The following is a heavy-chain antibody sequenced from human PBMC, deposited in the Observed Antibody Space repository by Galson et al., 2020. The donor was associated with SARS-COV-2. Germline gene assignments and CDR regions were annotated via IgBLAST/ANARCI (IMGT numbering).Heavy chain of an antibody. D-gene: IGHD3-3*01. CDR1: GGSISSGGYY. V-gene: IGHV4-31*03. CDR3: ARDHDFWSGPMDV. Sequence: SETLSLTCTVSGGSISSGGYYWSWIRQHPGKGLEWIGYIYYSGSTYYNPSLKSRVTISVDTSKNQFSLKLSSVTAADTAVYYCARDHDFWSGPMDVWGKGTPVTVSS. J-gene: IGHJ6*03. CDR2: IYYSGST.